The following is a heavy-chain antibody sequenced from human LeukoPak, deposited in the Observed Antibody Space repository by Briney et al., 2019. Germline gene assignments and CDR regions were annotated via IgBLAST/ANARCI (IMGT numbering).Heavy chain of an antibody. J-gene: IGHJ4*02. CDR1: GGSISSGGYS. D-gene: IGHD4-17*01. V-gene: IGHV4-30-2*01. CDR2: IYHSGST. CDR3: ASQGFADYGDYVGSFDY. Sequence: TLSLTCAVSGGSISSGGYSWRWIRQPPGKGLEWIGYIYHSGSTYYNPSLKSRVTISVDRSKNQFSLKLSSVTAADTAVYYCASQGFADYGDYVGSFDYWGQGTLVTVSS.